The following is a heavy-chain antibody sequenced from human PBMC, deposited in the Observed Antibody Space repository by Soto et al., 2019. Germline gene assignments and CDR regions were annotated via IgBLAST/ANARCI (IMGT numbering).Heavy chain of an antibody. CDR1: GYTFTGYY. J-gene: IGHJ3*02. V-gene: IGHV1-2*04. CDR3: ARGDDGYSYAFDI. CDR2: INPNSGGT. Sequence: ASVTVSCKASGYTFTGYYMHWVRQAPGQGLEWMGWINPNSGGTNYAQKFQGWVTMTRDTSISTAYMELSRLRSDDTAVYYCARGDDGYSYAFDIWGQGTMVTVSS. D-gene: IGHD5-18*01.